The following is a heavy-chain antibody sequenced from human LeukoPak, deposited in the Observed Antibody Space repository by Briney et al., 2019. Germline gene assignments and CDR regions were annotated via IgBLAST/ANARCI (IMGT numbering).Heavy chain of an antibody. CDR3: ARNDILTGYTRGFDP. CDR1: GGSISSSNW. Sequence: SETLSLTCAVSGGSISSSNWWSWVRQPPGKGPEWIGEINHSGSTNYNPSLKSRVTISVDTSKNQFSLKLSSVTAADTAVYYCARNDILTGYTRGFDPWGQGTLVTVSS. V-gene: IGHV4-4*02. J-gene: IGHJ5*02. CDR2: INHSGST. D-gene: IGHD3-9*01.